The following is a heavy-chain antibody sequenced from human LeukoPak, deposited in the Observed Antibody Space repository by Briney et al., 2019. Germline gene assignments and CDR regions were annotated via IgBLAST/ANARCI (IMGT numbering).Heavy chain of an antibody. J-gene: IGHJ5*02. Sequence: PGGSLRLSCAASGFTFSSYSMNWVRQAPGKGLEWVSYISSSSSTIYYADSVKGRFTISRDNAKNPLYLQMNSLRDEDTAVYYCARDPLQVGATPSLTWGQGTLVTVSS. V-gene: IGHV3-48*02. CDR1: GFTFSSYS. CDR2: ISSSSSTI. CDR3: ARDPLQVGATPSLT. D-gene: IGHD1-26*01.